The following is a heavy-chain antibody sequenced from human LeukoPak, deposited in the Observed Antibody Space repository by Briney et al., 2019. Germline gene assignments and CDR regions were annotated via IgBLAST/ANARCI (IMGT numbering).Heavy chain of an antibody. CDR2: IYYSGTT. Sequence: SETLSLTCTVSGDSISSYYWSWIRQPPGKGLEWIGYIYYSGTTNYNPSLKSRVTISVDTSKNQFSLKLSSVTAADTAMYYCARVSGYDWESFYDYWGQGSLVTVSS. CDR3: ARVSGYDWESFYDY. J-gene: IGHJ4*02. CDR1: GDSISSYY. D-gene: IGHD5-12*01. V-gene: IGHV4-59*01.